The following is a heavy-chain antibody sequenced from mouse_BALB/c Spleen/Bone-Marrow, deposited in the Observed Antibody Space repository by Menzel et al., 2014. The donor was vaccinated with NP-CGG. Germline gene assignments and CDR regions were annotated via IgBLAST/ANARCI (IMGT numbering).Heavy chain of an antibody. D-gene: IGHD2-4*01. Sequence: EVMLVESGGGLVQPKGSLKLSCVASGFTFNTYAMNWVRQAPGKGLEWVARIRSKSNNYATYYADSVKDRFTISRDDSQSMLYLQMNNLKTEDTAMYYCVRQNYDYAWFAYWGQGTLVTVSA. CDR1: GFTFNTYA. CDR3: VRQNYDYAWFAY. J-gene: IGHJ3*01. CDR2: IRSKSNNYAT. V-gene: IGHV10-1*02.